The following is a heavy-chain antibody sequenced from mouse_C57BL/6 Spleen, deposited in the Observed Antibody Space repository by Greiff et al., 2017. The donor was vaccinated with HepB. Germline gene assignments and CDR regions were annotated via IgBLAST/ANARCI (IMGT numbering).Heavy chain of an antibody. CDR1: GYAFSSSW. V-gene: IGHV1-82*01. Sequence: VQLQQSGPELVKPGASVKISCKASGYAFSSSWMNWVKQRPGKGLEWIGRIYPGDGDTNYNGKFKGKATLTADKSSSTAYMQLSSLTSEDSAVYFCARVGTNYFDYWGQGTTLTVSS. J-gene: IGHJ2*01. D-gene: IGHD3-3*01. CDR3: ARVGTNYFDY. CDR2: IYPGDGDT.